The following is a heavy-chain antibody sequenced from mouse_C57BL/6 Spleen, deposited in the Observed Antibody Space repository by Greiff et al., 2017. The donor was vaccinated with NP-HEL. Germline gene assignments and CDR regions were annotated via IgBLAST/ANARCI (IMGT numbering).Heavy chain of an antibody. CDR2: INPSTGGT. J-gene: IGHJ2*01. CDR1: GYSFTGYY. Sequence: VQLQQSGPELVKPGASVKISCKASGYSFTGYYMNWVKQSPEKSLEWIGEINPSTGGTTYNQKFKAKATLTVDKSSSTAYMQLKSLTSEDSAVYYCARCDWDSYYFDYWGHGTTLTVSS. D-gene: IGHD4-1*01. CDR3: ARCDWDSYYFDY. V-gene: IGHV1-42*01.